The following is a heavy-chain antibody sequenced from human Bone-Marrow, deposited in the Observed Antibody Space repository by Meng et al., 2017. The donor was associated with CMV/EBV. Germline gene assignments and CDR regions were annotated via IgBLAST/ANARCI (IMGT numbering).Heavy chain of an antibody. CDR1: GGSFSGYY. V-gene: IGHV4-34*01. CDR3: ARAPGLRFLEWSKPYYYYVMDV. Sequence: GSLRLSCAVYGGSFSGYYWSWIRQPPGKGLEWIGEINHSGSTNYNPSLKSRVTISVDTSKNQFSLKLSSVTAADTAVYYCARAPGLRFLEWSKPYYYYVMDVWGQGTTVTVSS. CDR2: INHSGST. D-gene: IGHD3-3*01. J-gene: IGHJ6*02.